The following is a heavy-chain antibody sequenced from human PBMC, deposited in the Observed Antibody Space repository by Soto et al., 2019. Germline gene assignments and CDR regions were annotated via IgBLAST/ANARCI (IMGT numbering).Heavy chain of an antibody. CDR1: GFTFDDYA. D-gene: IGHD2-2*01. CDR3: AKDPCSTSCYSFDY. V-gene: IGHV3-9*01. Sequence: SLKISCAASGFTFDDYAMHWVRQAPGKGLEWVSGISWNSGSIGYADSVKGRFTISRDNAKNSLYLQMNSLRAEDTALYYCAKDPCSTSCYSFDYWGQGTLVTVSS. CDR2: ISWNSGSI. J-gene: IGHJ4*02.